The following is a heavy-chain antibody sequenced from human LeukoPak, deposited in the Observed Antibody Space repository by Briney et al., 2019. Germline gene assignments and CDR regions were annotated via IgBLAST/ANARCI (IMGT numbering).Heavy chain of an antibody. CDR1: GYTFTTYG. CDR2: ISAYKGNT. Sequence: ASVKVSCKASGYTFTTYGISWVRQAPGQGLEWMGWISAYKGNTNYTQKLQDRVTMTTDTSTSTAYMELRSLRSDDTAVYYCARGRYCSSTSCYKVYYYYMDVWGKGTTVTVSS. V-gene: IGHV1-18*01. D-gene: IGHD2-2*02. J-gene: IGHJ6*03. CDR3: ARGRYCSSTSCYKVYYYYMDV.